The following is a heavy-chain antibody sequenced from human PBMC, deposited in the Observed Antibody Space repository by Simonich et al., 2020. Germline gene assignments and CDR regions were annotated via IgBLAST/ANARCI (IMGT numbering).Heavy chain of an antibody. CDR3: AGGVYCSSTSCSTYYYYGMDV. CDR1: GFTFSSYS. J-gene: IGHJ6*02. D-gene: IGHD2-2*01. V-gene: IGHV3-21*01. Sequence: EVQLVESGGGLVKPGGSLRLSCSASGFTFSSYSMNWVRQAPGKGREWVSSISSSSSYIYYANSGKGRFTISRDTAKNSLYVQMNSLRAEDTAVYYCAGGVYCSSTSCSTYYYYGMDVWGQGTTATVSS. CDR2: ISSSSSYI.